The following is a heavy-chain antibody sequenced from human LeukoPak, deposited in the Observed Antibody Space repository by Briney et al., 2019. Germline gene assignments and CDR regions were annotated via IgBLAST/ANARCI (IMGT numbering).Heavy chain of an antibody. V-gene: IGHV4-61*02. CDR1: GGSISSGSYY. Sequence: PSQTLSLTCTVSGGSISSGSYYWSWIRQSAGKGLEWIGRIYSTGSTSYNPSLESRVTISRDTSKNQFSLNLNSVTAADTALYFCSRGGDASKAGKYWGQGALVTVSS. CDR2: IYSTGST. CDR3: SRGGDASKAGKY. D-gene: IGHD3-10*01. J-gene: IGHJ4*02.